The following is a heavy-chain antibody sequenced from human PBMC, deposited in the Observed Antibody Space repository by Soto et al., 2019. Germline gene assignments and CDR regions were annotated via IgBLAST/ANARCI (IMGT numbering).Heavy chain of an antibody. D-gene: IGHD3-16*01. CDR2: IYHSGST. CDR1: GGSFSGYY. CDR3: ARDSTYDYIWGSYRYFDY. V-gene: IGHV4-34*09. J-gene: IGHJ4*02. Sequence: TLSLTCAVYGGSFSGYYCSWIRQPPGKGLEWIGDIYHSGSTNYNPSLKSRVTISVDTSKNQFSLKLSSVTAADTAVYYCARDSTYDYIWGSYRYFDYWGQGTLVTVSS.